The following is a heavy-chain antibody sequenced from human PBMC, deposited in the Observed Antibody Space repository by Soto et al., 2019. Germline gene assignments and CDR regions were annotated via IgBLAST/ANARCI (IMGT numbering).Heavy chain of an antibody. D-gene: IGHD2-15*01. J-gene: IGHJ4*02. Sequence: QVQLVQSGAEVKKPGSSVKVSCKASGGTFSSYTISWVRQAPGQGLEWMGRIIPILGIANYAQKFQGRVTITADKSASTAYMELSSMRSEDTAVYSCARSPPATIYCSGGSCYSTFDYWGQGTLVTVSS. V-gene: IGHV1-69*02. CDR2: IIPILGIA. CDR3: ARSPPATIYCSGGSCYSTFDY. CDR1: GGTFSSYT.